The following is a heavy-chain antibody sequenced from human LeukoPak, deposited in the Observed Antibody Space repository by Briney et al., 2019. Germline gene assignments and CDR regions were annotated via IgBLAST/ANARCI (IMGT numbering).Heavy chain of an antibody. J-gene: IGHJ4*02. CDR3: AKEVKVLPPAMPYFDS. CDR2: VTGNGGST. V-gene: IGHV3-23*01. Sequence: GGSLRLSXAASGFTFSSYAMSWVRQAPGKGLEWGSSVTGNGGSTSYADSVKGLFTISRDNSKNTLYLQMNSLRAEDTAVYYCAKEVKVLPPAMPYFDSWGQGTLVTVSS. CDR1: GFTFSSYA. D-gene: IGHD2-2*01.